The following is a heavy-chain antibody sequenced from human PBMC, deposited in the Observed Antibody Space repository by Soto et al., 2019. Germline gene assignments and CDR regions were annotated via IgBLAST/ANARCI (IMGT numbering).Heavy chain of an antibody. D-gene: IGHD6-13*01. Sequence: QVTVKESGPVLVNPTEHLTLTCTVSVFSLSNAGLGVSGIRQPPGKALEWLAHIFSNDEKSYSTSLKSRLTISKDTSKSQVVLTMTNMDPVDTATYYCASTYSTSWYWFDPWGQGTLVTVSS. V-gene: IGHV2-26*04. CDR3: ASTYSTSWYWFDP. CDR2: IFSNDEK. CDR1: VFSLSNAGLG. J-gene: IGHJ5*02.